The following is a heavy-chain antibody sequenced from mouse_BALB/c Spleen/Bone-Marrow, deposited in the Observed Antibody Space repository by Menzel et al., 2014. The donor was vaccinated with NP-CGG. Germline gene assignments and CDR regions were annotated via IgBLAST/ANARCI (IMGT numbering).Heavy chain of an antibody. CDR3: ARYGSILDY. V-gene: IGHV2-2*02. J-gene: IGHJ2*01. CDR2: IWSGGST. CDR1: GFSLXSYG. Sequence: VQRVESGPGLVQPSRSLSITCTVSGFSLXSYGVHWVRQSPGKGLEWLGVIWSGGSTDYNAAFISRLSISKDNSKSQVFFKMNSLQANDTAIYYCARYGSILDYWGQGTTLTVSS. D-gene: IGHD1-1*01.